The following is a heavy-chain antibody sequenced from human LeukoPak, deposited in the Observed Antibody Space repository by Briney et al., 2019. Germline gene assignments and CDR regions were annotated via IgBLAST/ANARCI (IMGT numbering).Heavy chain of an antibody. V-gene: IGHV4-34*01. CDR1: GGSFSGYY. CDR3: ARGVGATLFTFQH. CDR2: INHSGST. Sequence: SETLSLTCAVYGGSFSGYYWSWIRQPPGKGLEWIGEINHSGSTNYNPSLKSRVTVSVDTSKSQFSLKLSSVTAADTAVYYCARGVGATLFTFQHWGQGTLVTVSS. J-gene: IGHJ1*01. D-gene: IGHD1-26*01.